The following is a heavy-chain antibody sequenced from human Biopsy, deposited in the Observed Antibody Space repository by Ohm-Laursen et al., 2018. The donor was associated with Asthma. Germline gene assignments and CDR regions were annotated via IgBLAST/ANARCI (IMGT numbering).Heavy chain of an antibody. Sequence: SLRLSCAAPGFTFGDYWMSWVRQVPGKGLEWVANIKHDGTEKNHVDSLKGRFTISRDNAKNSLYLQMNSLRAADTAVYYCARTFHFWSPYHAEHYQLWGQGTLVTVPS. CDR3: ARTFHFWSPYHAEHYQL. CDR1: GFTFGDYW. CDR2: IKHDGTEK. D-gene: IGHD3-3*02. V-gene: IGHV3-7*01. J-gene: IGHJ1*01.